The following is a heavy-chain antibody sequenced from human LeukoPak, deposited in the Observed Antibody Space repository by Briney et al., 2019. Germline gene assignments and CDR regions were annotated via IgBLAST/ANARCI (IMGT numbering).Heavy chain of an antibody. J-gene: IGHJ4*02. CDR2: IYYSGST. CDR3: ARHVRGGSSFDY. CDR1: GGSISSGDYY. Sequence: PSETLSLTCTVSGGSISSGDYYWSWIRQPPGKGLEWIGYIYYSGSTYYNPSLKSRVTISVDTSKNQFSLKLSSVTAADTAVYYCARHVRGGSSFDYWGQGTLVTVSS. D-gene: IGHD2-15*01. V-gene: IGHV4-39*01.